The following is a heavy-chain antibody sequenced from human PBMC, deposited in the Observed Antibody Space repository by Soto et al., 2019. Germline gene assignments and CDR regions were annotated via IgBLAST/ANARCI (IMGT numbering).Heavy chain of an antibody. CDR2: IYWDDDK. J-gene: IGHJ4*02. CDR1: GFSLSTSGVG. D-gene: IGHD5-12*01. V-gene: IGHV2-5*02. CDR3: AHRRYSGYVFGY. Sequence: QITLKESGPTLVKPTQTLTLTCTFSGFSLSTSGVGVGWIRQPPGKALEWLALIYWDDDKRYSPSLKSRLTITKDTYKNQVVLTMTNMDPVDTATYYCAHRRYSGYVFGYWGQGTLVTVSS.